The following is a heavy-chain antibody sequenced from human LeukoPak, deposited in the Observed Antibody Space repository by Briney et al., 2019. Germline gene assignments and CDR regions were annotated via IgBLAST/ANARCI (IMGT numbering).Heavy chain of an antibody. D-gene: IGHD4-11*01. CDR3: ARDRSGPYSNYVSGWFDP. Sequence: PGGSLSLSCAASGFTFSSYGMHWVRQAPGKGLEWVAVIWYDGSNKYYADSVKGRFTISRDNSKNTLYLKMNSLRAEDTAVYYCARDRSGPYSNYVSGWFDPWGQGTLVTVSS. V-gene: IGHV3-33*01. CDR1: GFTFSSYG. J-gene: IGHJ5*02. CDR2: IWYDGSNK.